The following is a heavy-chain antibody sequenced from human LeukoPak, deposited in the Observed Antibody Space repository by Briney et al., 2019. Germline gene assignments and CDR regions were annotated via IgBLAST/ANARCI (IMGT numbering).Heavy chain of an antibody. CDR1: GFTFSSYW. V-gene: IGHV3-74*01. CDR3: ARGYGSGSQNSFDP. J-gene: IGHJ5*02. Sequence: SLRLSCVASGFTFSSYWMHRLRQAPGKGLVWVSRIHSDGSSTGYADSAKGRFTISRDNAKNTLYLQMNSLRAEDTAVYYCARGYGSGSQNSFDPWGEGTLVTVSS. CDR2: IHSDGSST. D-gene: IGHD3-10*01.